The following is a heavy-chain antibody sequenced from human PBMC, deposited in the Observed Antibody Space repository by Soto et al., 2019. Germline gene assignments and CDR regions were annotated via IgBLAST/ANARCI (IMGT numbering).Heavy chain of an antibody. CDR2: IYYSGST. V-gene: IGHV4-31*03. D-gene: IGHD3-22*01. CDR3: ARESPYDTSGYLPN. J-gene: IGHJ4*02. CDR1: GGSISSGGYY. Sequence: SETLSLTCTVSGGSISSGGYYWSWIRQHPGKGLEWIGFIYYSGSTYYNPSLKSRVTISVDTSKNQFSLKLSSVTAADTAVYYCARESPYDTSGYLPNWGPGTLLTVSS.